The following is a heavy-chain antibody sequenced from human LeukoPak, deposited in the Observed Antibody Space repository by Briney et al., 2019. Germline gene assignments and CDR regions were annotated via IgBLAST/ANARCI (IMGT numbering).Heavy chain of an antibody. CDR1: GFTFSNAW. D-gene: IGHD6-19*01. Sequence: GGSLRLSCAASGFTFSNAWMSWVRQAPGKGLEWVGRIKSKTDGGTTDYAAPVKGRFTISRDDSKNTLYLQMNSLKTEDTAVYYCTTGQWQAQYYFDYWGQGTLVTVSS. CDR3: TTGQWQAQYYFDY. CDR2: IKSKTDGGTT. V-gene: IGHV3-15*01. J-gene: IGHJ4*02.